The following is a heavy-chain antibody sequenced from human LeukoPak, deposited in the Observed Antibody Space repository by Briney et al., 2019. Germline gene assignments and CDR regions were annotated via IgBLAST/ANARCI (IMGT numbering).Heavy chain of an antibody. CDR3: AKDLWYYGSGSYFDY. D-gene: IGHD3-10*01. J-gene: IGHJ4*02. V-gene: IGHV3-23*01. CDR2: ISGSGGST. CDR1: GFTFSSYA. Sequence: GGSLRLSCAASGFTFSSYAMSWVRQAPGKGLEWVSAISGSGGSTYYADSVKGRFTISRDNAKNSLYLQMNSLRAEDTAVYYCAKDLWYYGSGSYFDYWGQGTLVTVSS.